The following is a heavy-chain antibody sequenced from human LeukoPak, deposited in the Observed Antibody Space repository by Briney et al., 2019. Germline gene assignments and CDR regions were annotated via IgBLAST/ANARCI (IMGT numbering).Heavy chain of an antibody. J-gene: IGHJ4*02. CDR2: IWYDGSNK. CDR1: GFTFSSYG. Sequence: PGRSLRLSCAASGFTFSSYGMHWVRQAPGKGLEWVAVIWYDGSNKYYADSVKGRFTISRDNSKNTLYLQMNSLRAEDTAVYYCASNFYDVGGYYYRTPVQYWGQGTPVTVSS. CDR3: ASNFYDVGGYYYRTPVQY. V-gene: IGHV3-33*01. D-gene: IGHD3-22*01.